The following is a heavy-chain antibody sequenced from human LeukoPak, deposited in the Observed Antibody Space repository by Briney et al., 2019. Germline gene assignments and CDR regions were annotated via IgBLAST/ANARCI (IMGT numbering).Heavy chain of an antibody. CDR1: GGTFNSFA. Sequence: GASVTVSCKASGGTFNSFALSWVRQAPGQGLEWMGAIIPIYPTTDYAQKFQGRVTISADESTGTVSLELSDLRSEDTAVYYCARASFPLLEWTTSIPFDVWGQGTLVIVSS. CDR2: IIPIYPTT. CDR3: ARASFPLLEWTTSIPFDV. J-gene: IGHJ3*01. V-gene: IGHV1-69*13. D-gene: IGHD3-3*01.